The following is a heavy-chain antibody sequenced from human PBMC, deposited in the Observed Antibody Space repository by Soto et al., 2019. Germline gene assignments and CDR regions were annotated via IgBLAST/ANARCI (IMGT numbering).Heavy chain of an antibody. V-gene: IGHV3-23*01. CDR1: GFAFSTYA. J-gene: IGHJ4*02. CDR3: VKLLAQNFDY. Sequence: EVQLLESGGGLVQPGGSLRLSCAASGFAFSTYAMSWVHQAPGKGLEWVSSIDRGGGSTNYADSVKGRFTISRDNSKNTLYQQMNSLRAEDTAVYYCVKLLAQNFDYWGQGVLLTVSS. CDR2: IDRGGGST.